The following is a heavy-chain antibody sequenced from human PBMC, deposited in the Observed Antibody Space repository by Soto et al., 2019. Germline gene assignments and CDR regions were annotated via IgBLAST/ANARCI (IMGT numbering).Heavy chain of an antibody. CDR2: INHSGST. CDR3: ARARRGWWGSPQEGVDY. CDR1: GGSFSGYY. D-gene: IGHD2-21*01. J-gene: IGHJ4*02. Sequence: QVQLQQWGAGLLKPSETLSLTCAVYGGSFSGYYWSWIRQPPGKGLEWIGEINHSGSTNYNPSLKSRVSISVDTSKNQLSLKLRSVTAADTAVYYCARARRGWWGSPQEGVDYWGQGSLVTVSS. V-gene: IGHV4-34*01.